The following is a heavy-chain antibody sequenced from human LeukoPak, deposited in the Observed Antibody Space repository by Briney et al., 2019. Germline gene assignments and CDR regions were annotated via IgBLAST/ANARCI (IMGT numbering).Heavy chain of an antibody. Sequence: GRFLRLSCAASGFTFSSYWMSWVRQAPGKGLEWVANIKQDGSEKYYVDSVKGRFTISRDNAKNSLYLQMNSLRAEDTAVYYCARGYFDWSPGDYGMDVWGQGTTVTVSS. CDR1: GFTFSSYW. CDR2: IKQDGSEK. J-gene: IGHJ6*02. CDR3: ARGYFDWSPGDYGMDV. D-gene: IGHD3-9*01. V-gene: IGHV3-7*01.